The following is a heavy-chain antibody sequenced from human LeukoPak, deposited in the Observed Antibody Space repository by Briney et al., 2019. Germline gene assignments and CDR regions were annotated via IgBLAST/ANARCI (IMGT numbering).Heavy chain of an antibody. CDR3: TTDPMTTVTNDAFDI. Sequence: PGGSLRLSCAASGFTFSNAWMSWVRQAPGKGLEWVGRIKSKTDGGTTDYAAPVKGRFTISRDDSKNTLYLQMNSLKTEDTAVCYCTTDPMTTVTNDAFDIWGQGTMVTVSS. CDR1: GFTFSNAW. D-gene: IGHD4-17*01. V-gene: IGHV3-15*01. J-gene: IGHJ3*02. CDR2: IKSKTDGGTT.